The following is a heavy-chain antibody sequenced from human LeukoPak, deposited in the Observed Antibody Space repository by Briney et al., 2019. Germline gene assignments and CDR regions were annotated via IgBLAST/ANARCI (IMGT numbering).Heavy chain of an antibody. CDR1: GFTFSSYS. D-gene: IGHD2-2*01. CDR2: ISSSSSYI. V-gene: IGHV3-21*01. J-gene: IGHJ4*02. Sequence: GGSLRLSCAASGFTFSSYSMNWVRQAPGKGLEWVSSISSSSSYIYYADSVKGRFTISRDNSKNTLYLQMNSLRAEDTAVYYCAKDDCSSTSCLEYYFDYWGQGTLVTVSS. CDR3: AKDDCSSTSCLEYYFDY.